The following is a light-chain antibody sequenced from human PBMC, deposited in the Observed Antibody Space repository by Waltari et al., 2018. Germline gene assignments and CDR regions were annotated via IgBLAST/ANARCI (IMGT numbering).Light chain of an antibody. CDR1: SSDVGGYKF. Sequence: QSALTQPASVSGPPGQSITISCTGTSSDVGGYKFVALFQQHPGNAPKLIIHDFNNRPSGVSYRVSGSSAGNTASLTISGLQAEDEADYYCSSYTSDSTLVLFGGGTKLTVL. CDR3: SSYTSDSTLVL. J-gene: IGLJ2*01. V-gene: IGLV2-14*03. CDR2: DFN.